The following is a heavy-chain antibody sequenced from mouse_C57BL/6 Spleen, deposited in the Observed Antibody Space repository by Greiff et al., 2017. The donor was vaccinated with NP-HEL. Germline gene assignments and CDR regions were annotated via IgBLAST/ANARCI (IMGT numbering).Heavy chain of an antibody. Sequence: EVQLQESGPGLVKPSQSLSLTCSVTGYSITSGYYWNWIRQFPGNKLEWMGYISYDGSNNSNPSLKNRISITRDTSKNQFFLKLNSVTTEDTATYYCARDYRYAMDYWGQGTSVTVSS. CDR1: GYSITSGYY. V-gene: IGHV3-6*01. CDR2: ISYDGSN. D-gene: IGHD2-14*01. CDR3: ARDYRYAMDY. J-gene: IGHJ4*01.